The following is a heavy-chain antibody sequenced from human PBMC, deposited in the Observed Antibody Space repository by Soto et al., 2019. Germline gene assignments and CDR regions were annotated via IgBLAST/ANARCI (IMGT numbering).Heavy chain of an antibody. V-gene: IGHV4-31*03. CDR1: GGSISSGGYY. D-gene: IGHD5-12*01. J-gene: IGHJ4*02. CDR3: ARTLTDSRDGYNSIPFDY. Sequence: SSETLSLTCTVSGGSISSGGYYWSWIRQHPGKGLEWIGYIYYSGSTYYNPSLKSRVTISVDTSKNQFSLKLSSVTAADMAVYYCARTLTDSRDGYNSIPFDYWGQGTLVTVSS. CDR2: IYYSGST.